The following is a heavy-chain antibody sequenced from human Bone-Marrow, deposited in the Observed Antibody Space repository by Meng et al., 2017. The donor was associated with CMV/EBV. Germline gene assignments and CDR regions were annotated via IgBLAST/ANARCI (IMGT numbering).Heavy chain of an antibody. CDR1: GGTFRNYY. J-gene: IGHJ4*02. V-gene: IGHV4-34*01. Sequence: SLTCAVYGGTFRNYYWTWVRQAPGKGLEWLGEINHSGRSTYHPSLKNRITLLVDASKNQFSLNLTSLTGADTAIYYCARGRRVGAADHWGQGILVTVSS. D-gene: IGHD1-26*01. CDR2: INHSGRS. CDR3: ARGRRVGAADH.